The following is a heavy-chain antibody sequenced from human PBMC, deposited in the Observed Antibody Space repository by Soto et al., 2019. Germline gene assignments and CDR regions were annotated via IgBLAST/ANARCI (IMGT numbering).Heavy chain of an antibody. CDR2: ISAHNGHT. J-gene: IGHJ4*02. CDR1: GYTFPSYG. CDR3: ARDGGGWLDH. V-gene: IGHV1-18*01. D-gene: IGHD6-19*01. Sequence: QVPLVQSGAAVKKPGASVKVSCKASGYTFPSYGISWIRQAPGQGLVWMGWISAHNGHTKYTQNFQGRVTMTTDISTSTAHMELRGLRTDDTAVYFCARDGGGWLDHWGQGTLVTVSS.